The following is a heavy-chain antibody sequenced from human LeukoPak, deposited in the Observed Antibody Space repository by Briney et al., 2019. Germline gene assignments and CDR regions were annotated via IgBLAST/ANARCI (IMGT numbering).Heavy chain of an antibody. V-gene: IGHV3-21*01. J-gene: IGHJ6*03. Sequence: GGSLRLSCAAPGFTFSSNNMNWVRQAPGKGLEWVSSISSSSTYIYYADSVKGRLTISRDNAKNSLYLQMNSLRAEDTAVYYCARLYSSSSSGYYYYMDVWGKGTTVTVSS. CDR2: ISSSSTYI. D-gene: IGHD6-6*01. CDR1: GFTFSSNN. CDR3: ARLYSSSSSGYYYYMDV.